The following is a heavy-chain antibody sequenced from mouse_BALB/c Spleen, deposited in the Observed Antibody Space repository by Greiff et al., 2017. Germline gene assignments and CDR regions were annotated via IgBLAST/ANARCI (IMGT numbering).Heavy chain of an antibody. CDR1: GYAFTNYL. CDR2: INPGSGGT. D-gene: IGHD4-1*01. CDR3: ARSAGTGGYYFDY. V-gene: IGHV1-54*01. J-gene: IGHJ2*01. Sequence: VQLHQSGAELVRPGTSVKVSCKASGYAFTNYLIEWVKQRPGQGLEWIGVINPGSGGTNYNEKFKGKATLTADKSSSTAYMQLSSLTSDDSAVYFCARSAGTGGYYFDYWGQGTTLTVSS.